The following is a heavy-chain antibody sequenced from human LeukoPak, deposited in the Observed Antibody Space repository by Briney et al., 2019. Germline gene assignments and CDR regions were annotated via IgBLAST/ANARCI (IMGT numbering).Heavy chain of an antibody. CDR3: YMDV. J-gene: IGHJ6*03. CDR1: GCTFRRYW. Sequence: AESLRLSCAASGCTFRRYWRTWLRQAPGKGLEWVANINEDGSENYYLDSMNGRFTMVRDNAKNSLFLEMNSLRAEDTAVYCYYMDVWGNGTTVTVSS. V-gene: IGHV3-7*01. CDR2: INEDGSEN.